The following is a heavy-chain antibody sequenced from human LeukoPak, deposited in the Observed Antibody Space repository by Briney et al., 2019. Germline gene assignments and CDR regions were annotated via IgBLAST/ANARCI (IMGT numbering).Heavy chain of an antibody. CDR1: GYTFSGFY. D-gene: IGHD3-9*01. CDR3: ARDPSKYYDILTGYNYFDY. J-gene: IGHJ4*02. V-gene: IGHV1-2*02. Sequence: GASVKVSCKASGYTFSGFYIHWVRQAPGQGLEWMGWINPNSGVTNYAQKFQGRVTMTRDTSISTAYMELSRLRSDDTAVYYCARDPSKYYDILTGYNYFDYWGQGTLVTVSS. CDR2: INPNSGVT.